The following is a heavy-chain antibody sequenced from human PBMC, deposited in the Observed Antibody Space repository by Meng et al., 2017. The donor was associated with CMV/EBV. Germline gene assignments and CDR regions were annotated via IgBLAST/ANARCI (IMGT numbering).Heavy chain of an antibody. D-gene: IGHD3-22*01. CDR3: ASNGYYSLDH. V-gene: IGHV4-4*02. Sequence: SETLSLTCAVSGGSISRNNWWSWVRQPPGKGLEWIGEIHHSGRTTYNPSLKSRVTMSVDESKNEFSLKLSSVTAADTAVYHCASNGYYSLDHWSQGTLVTVSS. CDR2: IHHSGRT. CDR1: GGSISRNNW. J-gene: IGHJ4*02.